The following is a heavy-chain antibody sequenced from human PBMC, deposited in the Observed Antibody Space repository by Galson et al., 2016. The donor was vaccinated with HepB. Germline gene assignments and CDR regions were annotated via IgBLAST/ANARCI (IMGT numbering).Heavy chain of an antibody. Sequence: SLRLSCAASGFTFSSYGMNWVRQAPGKGLEWVSYISGSSTIYYADSVKGRLIISRDNAKNYLYLQMNSLRDEDTAVYYCARRLDSWGQGTLVTVSS. V-gene: IGHV3-48*02. CDR2: ISGSSTI. CDR3: ARRLDS. J-gene: IGHJ4*02. CDR1: GFTFSSYG.